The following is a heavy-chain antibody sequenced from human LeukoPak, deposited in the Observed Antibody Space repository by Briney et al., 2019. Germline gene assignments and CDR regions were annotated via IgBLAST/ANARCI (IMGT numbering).Heavy chain of an antibody. Sequence: GGSLRLSCAASGFTFSSYEMNWVRQAPGKGLEWVSYISGSGNNIYYADSVKGRFTISRDNAKNSLYLQMNSLRAEDTAVYYCAELGITMIGGVWGKGTTVTISS. D-gene: IGHD3-10*02. CDR3: AELGITMIGGV. CDR1: GFTFSSYE. CDR2: ISGSGNNI. V-gene: IGHV3-48*03. J-gene: IGHJ6*04.